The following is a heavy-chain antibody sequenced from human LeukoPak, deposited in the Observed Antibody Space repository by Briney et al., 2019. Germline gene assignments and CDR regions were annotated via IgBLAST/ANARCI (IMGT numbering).Heavy chain of an antibody. CDR2: ISWNSGSI. J-gene: IGHJ4*02. Sequence: GGSLRLSCAASGFTFDDYSMHWVRQAPGKVLEWVSGISWNSGSIGYADSVKGRATISRENSKNTLYLEVNSLRAEDTDKYYCANVHCTISGCFAGVGPSDDWGQGNLVTVSS. CDR1: GFTFDDYS. CDR3: ANVHCTISGCFAGVGPSDD. V-gene: IGHV3-9*01. D-gene: IGHD2-2*01.